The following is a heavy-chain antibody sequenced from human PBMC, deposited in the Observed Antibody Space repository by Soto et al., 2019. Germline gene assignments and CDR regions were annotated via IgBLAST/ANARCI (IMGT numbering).Heavy chain of an antibody. Sequence: ASVKVSCKASGYTFTSYGISWVRQAPAQGLEWMGWISAYNGNTNYAQRLQGRVTMTTDTSTSTAYMELRSLRSHDTAVYYCARLHPNGIAVVGYYFDYWGQGTLVTVSS. CDR2: ISAYNGNT. D-gene: IGHD6-19*01. V-gene: IGHV1-18*01. CDR3: ARLHPNGIAVVGYYFDY. CDR1: GYTFTSYG. J-gene: IGHJ4*02.